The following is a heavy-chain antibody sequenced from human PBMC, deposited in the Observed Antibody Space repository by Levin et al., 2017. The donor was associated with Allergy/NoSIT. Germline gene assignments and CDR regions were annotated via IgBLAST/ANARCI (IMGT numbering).Heavy chain of an antibody. J-gene: IGHJ1*01. D-gene: IGHD2-15*01. CDR1: GYTFTGYY. CDR3: ARGLRYCSGGSCYTEGEYFQH. Sequence: GESLKISCKASGYTFTGYYMHWVRQAPGQGLEWMGWINPNSGGTNYAQKFQGRVTMTRDTSISTAYMELSRLRSDDTAVYYCARGLRYCSGGSCYTEGEYFQHWGQGTLVTVSS. V-gene: IGHV1-2*02. CDR2: INPNSGGT.